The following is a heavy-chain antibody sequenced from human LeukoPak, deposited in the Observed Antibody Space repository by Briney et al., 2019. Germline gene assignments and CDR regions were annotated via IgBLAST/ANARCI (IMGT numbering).Heavy chain of an antibody. CDR1: GFTFSSYA. CDR3: ARGSTVPATIRRAFDI. CDR2: ISGSGGST. J-gene: IGHJ3*02. Sequence: GGSLRLSCAASGFTFSSYAMSWVRQAPGKGLEWVSAISGSGGSTYYADSVKGRFTISRDNSKNTLYLQMNSLRAEDTAVYYCARGSTVPATIRRAFDIWGQGTMVTVSS. V-gene: IGHV3-23*01. D-gene: IGHD2-2*01.